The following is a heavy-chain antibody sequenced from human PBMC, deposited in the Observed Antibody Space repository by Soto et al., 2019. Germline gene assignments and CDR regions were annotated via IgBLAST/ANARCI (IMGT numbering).Heavy chain of an antibody. CDR1: GGSISSSSHY. J-gene: IGHJ6*03. V-gene: IGHV4-39*01. D-gene: IGHD6-13*01. CDR2: IYYSGNV. CDR3: ARLTESSSWYKAHYRCYKDV. Sequence: SETLSLTCTVSGGSISSSSHYWGWLRQPPGKGLEWIGSIYYSGNVYYNPSLRDRVTISVDTSKRQFSLRLSSVTAADTAVYYCARLTESSSWYKAHYRCYKDVWGEGTTVTVSS.